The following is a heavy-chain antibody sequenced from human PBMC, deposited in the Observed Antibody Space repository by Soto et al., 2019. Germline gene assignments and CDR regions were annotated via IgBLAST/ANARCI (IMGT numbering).Heavy chain of an antibody. J-gene: IGHJ5*02. CDR2: IYYSGST. CDR3: ARSPNSGYDYFNNWFDP. D-gene: IGHD5-12*01. V-gene: IGHV4-31*03. Sequence: SETLSLTCTVSGGSISSGGYYWSWIRQHPGKGLEWIGYIYYSGSTYYNPSLKSRVTISVDTSKNQFSLKLSSVTAADTAAYYCARSPNSGYDYFNNWFDPWGQGTLVTVYS. CDR1: GGSISSGGYY.